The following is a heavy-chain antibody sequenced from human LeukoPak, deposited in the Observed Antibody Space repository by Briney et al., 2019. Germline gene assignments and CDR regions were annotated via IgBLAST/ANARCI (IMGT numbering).Heavy chain of an antibody. CDR1: GYTFTDYY. J-gene: IGHJ4*02. CDR3: ARDYYGSGSYSGH. Sequence: ASVKVSCKASGYTFTDYYMHWVRQAPGQGLEWMGWINPNSGDTNYAQNFQGRVTMTRGTSISTAYMELSRLRSDDTAVYYCARDYYGSGSYSGHWGQGTLVTVSS. D-gene: IGHD3-10*01. V-gene: IGHV1-2*02. CDR2: INPNSGDT.